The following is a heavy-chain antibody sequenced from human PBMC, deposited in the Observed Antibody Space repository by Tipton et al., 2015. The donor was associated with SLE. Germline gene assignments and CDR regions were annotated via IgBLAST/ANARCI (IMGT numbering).Heavy chain of an antibody. V-gene: IGHV4-30-2*01. Sequence: LRLSCAVSGGSVNSAGYSWSWIRQPPGQGLEWIGFIYPVGTTNYNPSLKSRVTISLDRSKNQFSLNLTSVTGADTAVYYCARENYWSFDNWGQGTLVTVSS. J-gene: IGHJ4*02. D-gene: IGHD1-1*01. CDR1: GGSVNSAGYS. CDR2: IYPVGTT. CDR3: ARENYWSFDN.